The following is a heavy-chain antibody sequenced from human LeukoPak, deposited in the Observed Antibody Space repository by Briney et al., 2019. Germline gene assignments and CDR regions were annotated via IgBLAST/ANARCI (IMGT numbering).Heavy chain of an antibody. CDR3: AYYGSGSYYSPFDY. J-gene: IGHJ4*02. D-gene: IGHD3-10*01. CDR2: IIPIFGTA. CDR1: GGTFSSYA. V-gene: IGHV1-69*01. Sequence: SVKVSCKASGGTFSSYAISWVRQAPGQGLEWMGGIIPIFGTANYAQKFQGRVTITADESTSTAYMELSGLRSEDTAVYYCAYYGSGSYYSPFDYWGQGTLVTVSS.